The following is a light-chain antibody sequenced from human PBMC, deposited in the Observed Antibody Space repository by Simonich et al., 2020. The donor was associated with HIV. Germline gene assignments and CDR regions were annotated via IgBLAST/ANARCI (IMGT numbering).Light chain of an antibody. CDR1: QTVFHSSYNKNY. CDR3: QQYYSIPRT. CDR2: WAS. V-gene: IGKV4-1*01. Sequence: DIVMTQSPDSLAVSLGERATINCKSSQTVFHSSYNKNYLAWSQQKPGQPPKLRIYWASTRESGVPDRFRGSGSGTDFTLTISSLQAEDVAVYYCQQYYSIPRTFGQGTKVEIK. J-gene: IGKJ1*01.